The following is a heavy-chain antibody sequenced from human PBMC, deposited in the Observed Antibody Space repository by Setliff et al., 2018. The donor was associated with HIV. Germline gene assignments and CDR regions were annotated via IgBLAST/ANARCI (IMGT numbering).Heavy chain of an antibody. CDR3: GRVPYRSAWFSGGHNPFDV. CDR1: GGTFSSYG. D-gene: IGHD6-19*01. Sequence: SVKVSCKASGGTFSSYGITYGITWVRQAPGQGLEWMGGIIPLFGTTNYAQKFQGRVAITADESTSIAYMELRGLRSDDTAVYYCGRVPYRSAWFSGGHNPFDVWGQGTMVTVSS. CDR2: IIPLFGTT. V-gene: IGHV1-69*13. J-gene: IGHJ3*01.